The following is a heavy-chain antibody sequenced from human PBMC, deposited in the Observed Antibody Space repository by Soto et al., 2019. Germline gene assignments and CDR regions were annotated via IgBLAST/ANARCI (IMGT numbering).Heavy chain of an antibody. J-gene: IGHJ5*02. V-gene: IGHV4-34*01. CDR2: INHSGST. CDR3: ARDWFDP. CDR1: GGSFSCYY. Sequence: SETLSLTCAVYGGSFSCYYWSWIRQPPGKGLEWIGEINHSGSTNYNPSLKSRVTISVDTSKNQFSLKLSSVTAADTAVYYCARDWFDPWGQGTLVTVSS.